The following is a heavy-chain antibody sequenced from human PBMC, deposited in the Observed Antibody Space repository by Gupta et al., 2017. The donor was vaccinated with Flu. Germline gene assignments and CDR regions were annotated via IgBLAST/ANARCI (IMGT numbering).Heavy chain of an antibody. J-gene: IGHJ5*02. CDR1: GYTLTSYD. CDR3: ARGYIQLWSSLWFDP. V-gene: IGHV1-8*01. Sequence: QVQLVQSGAEVKKPGASVKVSCKASGYTLTSYDINWVPQATGQGLEWMGWMNPNSGNTGYAQKCQGRDTMTRNTSISTDYMELSRLRSEDTAGYYCARGYIQLWSSLWFDPWGQGTLVTVSS. D-gene: IGHD5-18*01. CDR2: MNPNSGNT.